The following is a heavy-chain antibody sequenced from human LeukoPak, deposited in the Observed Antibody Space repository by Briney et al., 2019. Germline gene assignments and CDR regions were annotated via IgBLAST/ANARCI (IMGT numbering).Heavy chain of an antibody. CDR2: INPGGSSI. J-gene: IGHJ4*02. D-gene: IGHD1-14*01. CDR3: ARSNQADDY. CDR1: GFTFSSYW. V-gene: IGHV3-74*01. Sequence: GGSLRLPCAASGFTFSSYWMHWVRQVPGKGLVWVARINPGGSSITYADSVKGRFTISRDNAKNTLYLQMDSLRAEDTGVYYCARSNQADDYWGQGALVTVSS.